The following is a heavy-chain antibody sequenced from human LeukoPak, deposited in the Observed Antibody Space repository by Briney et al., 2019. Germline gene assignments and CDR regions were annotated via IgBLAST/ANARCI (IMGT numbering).Heavy chain of an antibody. CDR3: AAQQPGALIVDP. CDR1: GGSISSYY. D-gene: IGHD6-13*01. V-gene: IGHV4-59*08. J-gene: IGHJ5*02. CDR2: IYYSGST. Sequence: SSETLCLTCTVSGGSISSYYWSWIRQPPGKGLEWIGYIYYSGSTNYNPPLKSRVTISVDTSKNQFSLKLSSVTAADTAVYYCAAQQPGALIVDPWGQGTLVTFSS.